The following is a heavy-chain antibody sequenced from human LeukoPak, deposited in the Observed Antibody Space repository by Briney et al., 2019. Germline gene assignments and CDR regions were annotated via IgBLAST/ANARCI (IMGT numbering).Heavy chain of an antibody. CDR1: GFTFSSYG. D-gene: IGHD6-6*01. Sequence: GGSLRLSCAASGFTFSSYGMHWVRQAPGKGLEWAAVIWYDGSNKYYADSVKGRFTISSDNSKNTLYLQMNSLRAEDTAVYYCAKDLRAARPADQFDYWGQGPLVTVSS. CDR2: IWYDGSNK. J-gene: IGHJ4*02. V-gene: IGHV3-33*06. CDR3: AKDLRAARPADQFDY.